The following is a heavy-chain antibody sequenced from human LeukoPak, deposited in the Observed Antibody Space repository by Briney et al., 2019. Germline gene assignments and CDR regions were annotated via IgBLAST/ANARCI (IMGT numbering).Heavy chain of an antibody. CDR3: GKDPLYYYDSRDRFDY. V-gene: IGHV3-33*06. CDR2: IWYDGSNK. CDR1: GFTFSSYG. D-gene: IGHD3-22*01. J-gene: IGHJ4*02. Sequence: GGSLRLSCAASGFTFSSYGMHWVRQAPGKGLEWVAVIWYDGSNKYYADSVKGRFTISRDNSKNTLYLQMNSLRAEDTAVYYCGKDPLYYYDSRDRFDYWGQGALVTVSS.